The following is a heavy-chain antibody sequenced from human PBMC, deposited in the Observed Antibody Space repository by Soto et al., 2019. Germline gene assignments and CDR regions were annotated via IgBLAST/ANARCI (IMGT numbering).Heavy chain of an antibody. Sequence: GGSLRLSCAASGFTFSSYAMSWVRQAPGKGLEWVSAISGSGGSTYYADSVKGRFTISRDNSKNTLYLQMNSLRAEDTAVYYCAKSPGIKYCSGRSCYSPLDYWGQGTLVTVSS. CDR3: AKSPGIKYCSGRSCYSPLDY. D-gene: IGHD2-15*01. CDR1: GFTFSSYA. CDR2: ISGSGGST. V-gene: IGHV3-23*01. J-gene: IGHJ4*02.